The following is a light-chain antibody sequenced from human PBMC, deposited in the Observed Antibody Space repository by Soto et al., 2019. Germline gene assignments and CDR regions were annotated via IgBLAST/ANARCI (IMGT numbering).Light chain of an antibody. J-gene: IGLJ2*01. CDR3: QTWGSGIRVV. CDR1: SGHSSYA. V-gene: IGLV4-69*01. Sequence: QSVLTQSPSASASLVASAKLTCTLSSGHSSYAIAWHQQQPEKGPRYLMTVNSNGSHSKGDGIPDSFSGSSSGAERYLTISSLQSEDEADYYCQTWGSGIRVVFGGGTELTV. CDR2: VNSNGSH.